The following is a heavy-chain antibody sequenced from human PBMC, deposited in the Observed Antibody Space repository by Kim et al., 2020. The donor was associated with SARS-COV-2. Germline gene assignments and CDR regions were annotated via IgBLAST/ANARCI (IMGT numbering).Heavy chain of an antibody. J-gene: IGHJ6*02. Sequence: ASVKVSCKASGYTFTSYAMNWVRQAPGQGLEWMGWINTNTGNPTYAQGFTGRFVFSLDTSVSTAYLQISSLKAEDTAVYYCARGPDLRYYDILTGYYNPNYYYCYGMDVWGQGTTVTVSS. D-gene: IGHD3-9*01. CDR1: GYTFTSYA. V-gene: IGHV7-4-1*02. CDR2: INTNTGNP. CDR3: ARGPDLRYYDILTGYYNPNYYYCYGMDV.